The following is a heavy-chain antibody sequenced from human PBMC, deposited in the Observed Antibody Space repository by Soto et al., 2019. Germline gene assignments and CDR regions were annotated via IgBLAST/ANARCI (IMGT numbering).Heavy chain of an antibody. V-gene: IGHV3-23*01. CDR2: IGASGDIT. J-gene: IGHJ4*02. CDR1: GFSFTNFA. D-gene: IGHD2-15*01. Sequence: PGGSLRLSCAASGFSFTNFAMSWVRQAPGKGLEWVAGIGASGDITWYADSVKGRLSISRDNSKNTLYLQLNSLRFEDTAVYYCAKDEFTDRGGDYFDYWGPGTLVTVSS. CDR3: AKDEFTDRGGDYFDY.